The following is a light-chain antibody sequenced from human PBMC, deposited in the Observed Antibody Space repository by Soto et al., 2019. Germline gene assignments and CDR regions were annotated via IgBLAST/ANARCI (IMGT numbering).Light chain of an antibody. V-gene: IGKV3-20*01. CDR3: QQYGSSGT. Sequence: ELVLTQSPGTLALSPGERATGCCRASQSVSNNYLACSQQKPGQAPRLLIYGASNRATGIPDRFSGSGSGTDFTLTISRLEPEDFAVYYCQQYGSSGTFGQGTKVDIK. CDR2: GAS. J-gene: IGKJ1*01. CDR1: QSVSNNY.